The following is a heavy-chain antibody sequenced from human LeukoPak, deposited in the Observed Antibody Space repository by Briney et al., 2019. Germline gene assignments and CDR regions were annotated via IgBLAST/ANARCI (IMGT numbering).Heavy chain of an antibody. Sequence: SETLSLTCAVYGGSFSGYYWSWIRQPPGKGLEWIGEINHRGSTNYNPSLKSRVTISVDTSKNQFSLKLSSVTAADTAVYYCAREYSSGWYDYWGQGTLVTVSS. CDR2: INHRGST. J-gene: IGHJ4*02. D-gene: IGHD6-19*01. CDR3: AREYSSGWYDY. V-gene: IGHV4-34*01. CDR1: GGSFSGYY.